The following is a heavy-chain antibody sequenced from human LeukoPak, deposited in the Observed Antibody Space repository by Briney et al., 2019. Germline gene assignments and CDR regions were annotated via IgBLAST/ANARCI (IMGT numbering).Heavy chain of an antibody. V-gene: IGHV3-23*01. D-gene: IGHD2-8*01. J-gene: IGHJ2*01. Sequence: GGSLRLSCAASGXSFNRYALAWVRQAPGKGLEWVSTISGSGGHTFFADSVKGRFTVSRDNSVFLQMNSLRAEDTALYYCAQSTSMRYFFDLWGRGTLVTVSS. CDR2: ISGSGGHT. CDR1: GXSFNRYA. CDR3: AQSTSMRYFFDL.